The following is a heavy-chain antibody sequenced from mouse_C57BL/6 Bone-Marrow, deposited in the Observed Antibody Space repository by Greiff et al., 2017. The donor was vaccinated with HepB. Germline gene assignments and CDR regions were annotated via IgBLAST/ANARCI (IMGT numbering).Heavy chain of an antibody. Sequence: EVKLVESGGGLVQSGRSLRLSCATSGFTFSDFYMEWVRQAPGKGLEWIAASRNKANDYTTEYSASVKGLFIVSRDTSPSILYLQMNALRAEDTAIYYCARDAPPAYYSNDVYFDVWGTGTTVTVSS. CDR3: ARDAPPAYYSNDVYFDV. V-gene: IGHV7-1*01. CDR2: SRNKANDYTT. CDR1: GFTFSDFY. J-gene: IGHJ1*03. D-gene: IGHD2-5*01.